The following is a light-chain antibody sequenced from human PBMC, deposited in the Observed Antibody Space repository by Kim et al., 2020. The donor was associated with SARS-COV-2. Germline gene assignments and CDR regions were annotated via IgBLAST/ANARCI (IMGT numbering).Light chain of an antibody. CDR1: QRISSW. Sequence: SASVVDMVTITCRASQRISSWLAWYQQKPGKAPNLLIFAASTLQSGVPSRFSGSGSGTDFTLTISSLQPEDSATYYCQQANSFPYTFGQGTKLEI. J-gene: IGKJ2*01. V-gene: IGKV1-12*01. CDR2: AAS. CDR3: QQANSFPYT.